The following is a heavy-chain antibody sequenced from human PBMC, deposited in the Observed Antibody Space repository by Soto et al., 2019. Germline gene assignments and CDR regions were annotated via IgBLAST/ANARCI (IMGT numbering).Heavy chain of an antibody. CDR3: AKDPDYSSGNWRGWFDP. Sequence: EVQLLESGGGLVQPGGSLRLSCAASGFTFSSYAMSWVRQAPGKGLEWVSAISGSGGSTYYADSVKGRFTISRDNSKNTLYLQMNSLRAEDTAVYYCAKDPDYSSGNWRGWFDPWGQGTLVTVSS. J-gene: IGHJ5*02. V-gene: IGHV3-23*01. CDR2: ISGSGGST. CDR1: GFTFSSYA. D-gene: IGHD6-19*01.